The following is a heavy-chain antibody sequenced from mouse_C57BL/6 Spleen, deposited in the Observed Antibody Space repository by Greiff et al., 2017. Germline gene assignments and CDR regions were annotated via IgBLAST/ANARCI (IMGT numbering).Heavy chain of an antibody. Sequence: VQVVESGAELVKPGASVKLSCKASGYTFTSYWMHWVKQRPGQGLEWIGYINPSSGYTKYNQKFKDKATLTADKSSSTAYMQLSSLTYEDSAVYNCAKNSNSMDYWGQGTSVTVSS. J-gene: IGHJ4*01. V-gene: IGHV1-7*01. CDR2: INPSSGYT. CDR1: GYTFTSYW. D-gene: IGHD2-5*01. CDR3: AKNSNSMDY.